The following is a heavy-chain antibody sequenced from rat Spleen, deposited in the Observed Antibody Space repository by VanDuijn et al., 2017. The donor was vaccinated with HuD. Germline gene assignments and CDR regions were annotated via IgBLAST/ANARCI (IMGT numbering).Heavy chain of an antibody. D-gene: IGHD1-9*01. CDR3: TTSYYGYKTFSY. CDR1: EITFSDYG. J-gene: IGHJ3*01. CDR2: ISSHSGTI. V-gene: IGHV5-34*01. Sequence: EVQLVESGGGLVRPGTSLKLSCVASEITFSDYGMNWIRQAPGRGLEWVAYISSHSGTIYYADTVKGRFTISRDNAKNTLYLQLSSLRSEDTAVYYCTTSYYGYKTFSYWGQGTLVTVSS.